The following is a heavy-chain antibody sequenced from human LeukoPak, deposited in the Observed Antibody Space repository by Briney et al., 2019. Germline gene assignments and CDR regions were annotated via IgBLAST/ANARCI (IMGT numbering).Heavy chain of an antibody. D-gene: IGHD3-16*01. Sequence: GGSLILSCAASGFILSSYSMTWVRQAPGKGLEWVSYISRSRSIYYADSVKGRFTISRDNANNSLYLQMNSLRDEDTALYYCARDKYGGLWGQGTRVTVSS. CDR1: GFILSSYS. V-gene: IGHV3-48*02. CDR3: ARDKYGGL. CDR2: ISRSRSI. J-gene: IGHJ3*01.